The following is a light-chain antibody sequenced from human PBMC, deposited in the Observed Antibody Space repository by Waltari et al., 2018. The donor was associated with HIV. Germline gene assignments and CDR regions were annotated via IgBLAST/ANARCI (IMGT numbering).Light chain of an antibody. CDR3: QQYNNYPS. CDR1: QGVYSY. J-gene: IGKJ4*01. CDR2: GGS. V-gene: IGKV1-16*01. Sequence: DIQMTQSPSSLSASVGDRVTITCRASQGVYSYLAWFQQKPGTAPKFLIYGGSRLHSGVPSRFSGSGFGTEFTLTINRLQPEDFATYFCQQYNNYPSFGGGTKIE.